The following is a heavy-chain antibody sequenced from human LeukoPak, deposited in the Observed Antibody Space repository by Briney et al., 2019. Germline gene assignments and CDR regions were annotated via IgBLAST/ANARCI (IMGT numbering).Heavy chain of an antibody. V-gene: IGHV4-4*02. CDR3: AREGGFYRPLDY. Sequence: SETLSLTCGVSGGSVSSTNWWTWVRQPPGKGLEWIGEVHLDGRTNFNPSLKSRLTMSVDLSENHVSLKLTSVTAADTAVYYCAREGGFYRPLDYSGQGTLVTVSS. CDR1: GGSVSSTNW. CDR2: VHLDGRT. J-gene: IGHJ4*02. D-gene: IGHD6-25*01.